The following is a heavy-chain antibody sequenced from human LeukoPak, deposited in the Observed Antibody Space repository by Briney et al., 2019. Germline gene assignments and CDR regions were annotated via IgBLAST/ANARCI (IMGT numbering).Heavy chain of an antibody. D-gene: IGHD3-22*01. J-gene: IGHJ4*02. Sequence: PSETLSLTCTVSGGSISSSTYYWGWIRQPPGKGLEWIGSISYSGSTYYNPSLKSRVTISVDTSKNQFSLRLSSVTAADTAVYHCARHYYDSSDYYPHYFNYWGQGTLVTVSS. CDR3: ARHYYDSSDYYPHYFNY. V-gene: IGHV4-39*01. CDR2: ISYSGST. CDR1: GGSISSSTYY.